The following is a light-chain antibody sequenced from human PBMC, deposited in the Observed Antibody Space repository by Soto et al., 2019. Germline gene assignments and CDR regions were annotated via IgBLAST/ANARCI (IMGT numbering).Light chain of an antibody. J-gene: IGKJ5*01. CDR2: AAS. CDR3: QKSSSSPIT. CDR1: QSISRIY. Sequence: IVLTQSPVSLSLFPGEGATLSCSASQSISRIYLAWYQQKPGQPPRLLMYAASSRASGIPDRFSGSGSGTDFTLTISRLEPEDFAVYYCQKSSSSPITFGQGTRLEIK. V-gene: IGKV3-20*01.